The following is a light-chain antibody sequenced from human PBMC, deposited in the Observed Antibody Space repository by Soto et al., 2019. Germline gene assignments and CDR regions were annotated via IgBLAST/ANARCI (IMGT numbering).Light chain of an antibody. CDR1: KSISTW. J-gene: IGKJ4*01. Sequence: DIQMTQYPSTLSASVGDRVTITCRSSKSISTWLAWYQQKPGKAPKLLIYKASNLEGGVPSRCSGSGSGTEFTIPINSLQPDDFATYCCQQYNTYPLSFGGGTPVEIK. V-gene: IGKV1-5*03. CDR3: QQYNTYPLS. CDR2: KAS.